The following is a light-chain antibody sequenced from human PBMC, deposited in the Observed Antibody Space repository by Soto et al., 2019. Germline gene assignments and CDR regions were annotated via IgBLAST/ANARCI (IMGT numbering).Light chain of an antibody. CDR2: DAS. CDR1: QNINSY. CDR3: QHRDTFT. Sequence: EIVLTLSPATLSLSPGERATLSCRASQNINSYLAWYQQKPGQAPRLLIHDASYRATGIPARFSGSGSGTDFTLTISSLEPEDFAVYYCQHRDTFTFGPGTKVDI. J-gene: IGKJ3*01. V-gene: IGKV3-11*01.